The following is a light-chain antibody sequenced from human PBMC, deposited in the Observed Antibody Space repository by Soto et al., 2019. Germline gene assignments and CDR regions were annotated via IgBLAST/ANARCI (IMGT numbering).Light chain of an antibody. CDR1: QRLLYSSTNKNY. V-gene: IGKV4-1*01. CDR2: WAS. Sequence: DIVMTQSPDSLAVSLGERATINCKSSQRLLYSSTNKNYLAWYQQKPGQPPKLLIYWASTRESGVPDRFSGSWSGTDFTLTISSLQAEDVALYFCQQYYSTPPITFGPGTRVEI. J-gene: IGKJ3*01. CDR3: QQYYSTPPIT.